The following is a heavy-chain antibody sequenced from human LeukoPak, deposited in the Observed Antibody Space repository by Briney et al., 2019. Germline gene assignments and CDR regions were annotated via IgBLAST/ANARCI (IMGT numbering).Heavy chain of an antibody. J-gene: IGHJ2*01. V-gene: IGHV3-21*04. CDR2: ISSSSSYI. CDR1: GFTFSSYS. D-gene: IGHD3-3*02. Sequence: PGGSLRLSCAASGFTFSSYSMNWVRQAPGRGLEWVSSISSSSSYIYYADSVKGRFTISRDNSKNTLYLQMNSLRAEDTAVYYCARDSTGYWYFDLWGRGTLVSVSS. CDR3: ARDSTGYWYFDL.